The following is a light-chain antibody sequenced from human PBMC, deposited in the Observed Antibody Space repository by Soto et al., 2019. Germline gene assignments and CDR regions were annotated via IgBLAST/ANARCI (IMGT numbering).Light chain of an antibody. J-gene: IGKJ2*01. CDR2: KAS. V-gene: IGKV1-6*01. CDR1: QDIKKD. Sequence: AIQMSQSPSSLAASVGDGVILTCRASQDIKKDLVWFQQKPGKVPKLLIYKASGLQSGVPSRFNGSGAGTDFNLTISGLQPEDFATYYCLQDYNYPYTFGQGTKLDIK. CDR3: LQDYNYPYT.